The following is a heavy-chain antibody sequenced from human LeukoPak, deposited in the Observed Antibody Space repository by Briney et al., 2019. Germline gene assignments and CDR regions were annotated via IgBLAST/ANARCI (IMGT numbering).Heavy chain of an antibody. CDR2: IYYSGST. Sequence: ASETLSLTCTVSGGSISSYYWSWIRQPPGKGLEWIGYIYYSGSTNYNPSLKSRVTISVDTSKNQFSLKLSSVTAADTAVYYCARGGSSSSGGAFDIWGQGTMVTVSS. CDR3: ARGGSSSSGGAFDI. CDR1: GGSISSYY. D-gene: IGHD6-6*01. V-gene: IGHV4-59*01. J-gene: IGHJ3*02.